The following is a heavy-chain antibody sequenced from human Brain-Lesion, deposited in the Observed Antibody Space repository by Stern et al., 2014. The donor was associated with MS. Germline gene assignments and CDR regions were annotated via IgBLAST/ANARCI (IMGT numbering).Heavy chain of an antibody. D-gene: IGHD5-12*01. CDR2: VDWDDEK. CDR3: ARMRYSGDYFIDY. J-gene: IGHJ4*02. CDR1: GFSLSTPGVG. V-gene: IGHV2-70*01. Sequence: ESGPALVKPTQSLTLTCTFSGFSLSTPGVGVTWIRQPHGKALEWLALVDWDDEKYYSTSLKTRLSIFKDTSKNQVVLTMTNMDPVDTATYYCARMRYSGDYFIDYWGQGTLVTVSS.